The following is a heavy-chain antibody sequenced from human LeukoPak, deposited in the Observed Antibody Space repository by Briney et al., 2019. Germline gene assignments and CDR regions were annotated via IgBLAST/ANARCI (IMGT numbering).Heavy chain of an antibody. J-gene: IGHJ6*03. V-gene: IGHV4-4*09. CDR2: IYTIGST. D-gene: IGHD6-13*01. CDR3: ARSARSRGLYYYMDV. CDR1: GGSISSYY. Sequence: PSDTLYLTCTASGGSISSYYWSWIRQPPGKGLEWIGYIYTIGSTNYNPPLKSRVTISVDTSKNQFSLKLSSVTAADTAVYYCARSARSRGLYYYMDVWGKGTTVTVSS.